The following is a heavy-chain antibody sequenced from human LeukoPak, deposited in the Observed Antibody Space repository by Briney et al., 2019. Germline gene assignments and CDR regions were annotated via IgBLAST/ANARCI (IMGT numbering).Heavy chain of an antibody. D-gene: IGHD1-26*01. V-gene: IGHV4-34*01. CDR3: ARDLVGAQRNYFDY. Sequence: SETLSLTCAVYGGSFSGYYWSWIRQPPGKGLEWIGEINHSGSTNYNPSLKSRVTISVDTSKNQFSLKLSSVTAADTAVYYCARDLVGAQRNYFDYWGQGTLVTVSS. CDR1: GGSFSGYY. J-gene: IGHJ4*02. CDR2: INHSGST.